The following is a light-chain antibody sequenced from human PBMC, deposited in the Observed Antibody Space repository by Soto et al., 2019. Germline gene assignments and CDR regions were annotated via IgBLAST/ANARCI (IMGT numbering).Light chain of an antibody. J-gene: IGLJ3*02. Sequence: QSVLTQPPSASGTPGQRVTISCSGSSSNIGTYGVNWYQQLPGTAPKLVIYDNNRRPSGVPDRFSGSKSGTSASLAISGLQSEDEAHYYCATWDDSVKGGMFGGGTKLTVL. CDR2: DNN. V-gene: IGLV1-44*01. CDR3: ATWDDSVKGGM. CDR1: SSNIGTYG.